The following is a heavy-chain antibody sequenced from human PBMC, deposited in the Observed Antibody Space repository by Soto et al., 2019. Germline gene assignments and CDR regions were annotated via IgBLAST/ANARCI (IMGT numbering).Heavy chain of an antibody. CDR2: IYYSGST. CDR3: ARHDTEGTTYGMDV. CDR1: GGSISSGGYY. Sequence: SETLSLTCTVSGGSISSGGYYWSWIRQPPGKGLEWIGYIYYSGSTNYNPSLKSRVTISVDTSKNQFSLKLSSVTAADTAVYYCARHDTEGTTYGMDVRGQGTTVTVSS. V-gene: IGHV4-61*08. D-gene: IGHD1-1*01. J-gene: IGHJ6*02.